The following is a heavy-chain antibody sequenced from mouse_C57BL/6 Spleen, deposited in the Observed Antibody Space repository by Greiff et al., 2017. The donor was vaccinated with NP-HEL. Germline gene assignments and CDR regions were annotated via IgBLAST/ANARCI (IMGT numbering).Heavy chain of an antibody. J-gene: IGHJ4*01. CDR1: GFSLTSYA. V-gene: IGHV2-9-1*01. CDR2: IWTGGGT. Sequence: VQVVESGPGLVAPSQSLSITCTVSGFSLTSYAISWVRQPPGKGLEWLGVIWTGGGTNYNSALKSRLSISKDNSKSQVFLKMNSLQTDDTARYYCARFITTVVAPDAMDYWGQGTSVTVSS. D-gene: IGHD1-1*01. CDR3: ARFITTVVAPDAMDY.